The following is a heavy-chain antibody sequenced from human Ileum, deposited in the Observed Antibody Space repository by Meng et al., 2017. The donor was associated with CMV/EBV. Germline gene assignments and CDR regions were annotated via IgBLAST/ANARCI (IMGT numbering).Heavy chain of an antibody. Sequence: YWGWISQTPGRGLEWIGSIYYSGNTYYHPSLKSRVSIALDTSKNQFSLKLNSVTAADTAVYYCARGSTFYDFWSAYLTTTNYFDPWGQGTLVTVSS. CDR1: Y. J-gene: IGHJ5*02. D-gene: IGHD3-3*01. CDR2: IYYSGNT. CDR3: ARGSTFYDFWSAYLTTTNYFDP. V-gene: IGHV4-39*07.